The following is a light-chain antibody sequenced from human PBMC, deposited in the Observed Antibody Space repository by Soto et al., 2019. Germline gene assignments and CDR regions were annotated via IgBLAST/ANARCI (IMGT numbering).Light chain of an antibody. CDR1: QGISSY. V-gene: IGKV1-8*01. J-gene: IGKJ1*01. CDR2: PAS. Sequence: AIRMTQSPSSFSASTGDRVTITCRASQGISSYLAWYQQKPGKAPKVLIYPASTLQSGVPSRFSGSGSGTEFTLTITSLQSEDFATYYCQQYYDYPRTFGQGTKVEIK. CDR3: QQYYDYPRT.